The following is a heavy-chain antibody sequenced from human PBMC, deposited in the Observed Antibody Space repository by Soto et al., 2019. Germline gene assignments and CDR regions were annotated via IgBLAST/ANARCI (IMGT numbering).Heavy chain of an antibody. J-gene: IGHJ5*02. V-gene: IGHV1-18*01. CDR2: ISAYNGNT. CDR1: GYTFRTYG. CDR3: ARDTIAVRPGWFDP. Sequence: QVQLVQSGAEVKKPGASVKVSCKASGYTFRTYGINWVRQAPGQGLEWMGWISAYNGNTNYAQKFQDRVTMTTDTTTGTAYMELRSLRSDDTAVYYCARDTIAVRPGWFDPWGQGTLVTVSS. D-gene: IGHD6-6*01.